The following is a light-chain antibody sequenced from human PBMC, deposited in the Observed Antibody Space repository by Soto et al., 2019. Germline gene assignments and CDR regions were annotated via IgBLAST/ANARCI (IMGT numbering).Light chain of an antibody. V-gene: IGKV3-11*01. CDR1: QSVSSY. CDR3: QQGDNWALT. CDR2: DAS. J-gene: IGKJ4*01. Sequence: ENVLTQSPATLSLSPGERATLSCRASQSVSSYLAWYQQKPGQGPRLLIYDASKKATGIPARFSGSGSVTDFTLTISGQEPEEFAVYYCQQGDNWALTFDGRTKAEIK.